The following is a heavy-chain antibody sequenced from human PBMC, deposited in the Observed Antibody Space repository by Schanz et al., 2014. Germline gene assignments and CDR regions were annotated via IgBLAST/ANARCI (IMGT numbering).Heavy chain of an antibody. CDR3: AREGEWGYDPPRH. CDR1: GFTVDSNY. J-gene: IGHJ4*02. D-gene: IGHD5-12*01. V-gene: IGHV3-7*01. Sequence: VQLVESGGGVVQPGGSLRLSCAASGFTVDSNYMSWVRQAPGKGVEWVANIKEDGSEKYYVDSVKGRFTISRDNAKNSLYLQMNSLRAEDTAVYYCAREGEWGYDPPRHWGQGTLVTVSS. CDR2: IKEDGSEK.